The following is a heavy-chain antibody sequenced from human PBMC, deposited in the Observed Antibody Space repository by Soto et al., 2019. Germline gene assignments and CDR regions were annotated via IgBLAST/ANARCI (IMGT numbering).Heavy chain of an antibody. CDR2: IIPIFGTA. Sequence: QVQLVQSGAEVKKPGSSVKVSCKASGGTFSSYAISWVRQAPGQGLEWMGGIIPIFGTANYAQKFQGGVTITADESTSTAYIELSSLRSEDTAVYYCSRDFGDYTYFDYWGQGTLVTVSS. CDR3: SRDFGDYTYFDY. J-gene: IGHJ4*02. D-gene: IGHD4-17*01. V-gene: IGHV1-69*01. CDR1: GGTFSSYA.